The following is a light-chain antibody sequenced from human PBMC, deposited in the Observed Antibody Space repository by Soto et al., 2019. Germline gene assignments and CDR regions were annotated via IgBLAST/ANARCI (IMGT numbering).Light chain of an antibody. CDR2: AAS. J-gene: IGKJ1*01. V-gene: IGKV1-12*01. CDR3: QQANSFPWT. CDR1: QGISGW. Sequence: DIQMTQSPSSVSASVGDRVTITCRASQGISGWLAWYQQKPGIAPRLLIYAASTLQSGVPSRLSGSESGTDFTLTISSLQPEDFATYYCQQANSFPWTFGQGTKVDIK.